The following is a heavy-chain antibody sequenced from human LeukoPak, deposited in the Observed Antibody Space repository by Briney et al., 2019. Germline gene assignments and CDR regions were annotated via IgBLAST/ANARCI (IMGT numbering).Heavy chain of an antibody. Sequence: GGSLRLSCAASGFTVSSNYMSWDRQAPGKGLEWVSVIYSGGSTYYADSVKGRFTISRDNSKNTLYLQMNSLRAEDTAVYYCARSGSYYGGFDYWGQGTLVTVSS. J-gene: IGHJ4*02. D-gene: IGHD1-26*01. CDR3: ARSGSYYGGFDY. CDR2: IYSGGST. CDR1: GFTVSSNY. V-gene: IGHV3-53*01.